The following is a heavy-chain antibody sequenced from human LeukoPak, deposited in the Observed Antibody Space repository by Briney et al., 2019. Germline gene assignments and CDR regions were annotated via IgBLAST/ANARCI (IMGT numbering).Heavy chain of an antibody. D-gene: IGHD3-22*01. Sequence: SVKVSCKASGGTFSSHAISWVRQAPGQGLEWMGRIIPIFGIANYAQKFQGRVTITADKSTSTAYMELSSLRSEDTAVYYCARSTAITMIVVDPWGQGTLVTVSS. CDR1: GGTFSSHA. CDR2: IIPIFGIA. CDR3: ARSTAITMIVVDP. J-gene: IGHJ5*02. V-gene: IGHV1-69*04.